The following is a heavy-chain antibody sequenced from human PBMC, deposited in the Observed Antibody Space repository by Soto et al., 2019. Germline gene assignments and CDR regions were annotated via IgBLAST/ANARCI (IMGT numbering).Heavy chain of an antibody. J-gene: IGHJ3*02. V-gene: IGHV3-7*01. CDR1: GLTFSISW. CDR2: INPAGNVQ. CDR3: ATANTPYAFDM. Sequence: VQLVESGGGLVQPGESLRLSCAASGLTFSISWMTWVRQAPGEGLERVSNINPAGNVQQYADFVKERFTISRDNAKNSLFLQMSGLRVEDTAVYYCATANTPYAFDMWGQGTMVTVSS.